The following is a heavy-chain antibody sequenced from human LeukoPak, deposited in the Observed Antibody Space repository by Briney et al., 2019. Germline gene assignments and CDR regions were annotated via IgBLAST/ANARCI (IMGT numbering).Heavy chain of an antibody. J-gene: IGHJ4*02. Sequence: GGSLRLSCAASGFTFDDYAMHWVRQAPGKGLEWVSLISWDGGSTYYADSVKGRFTISRDNSKNSLYLQMNSLRAEDTALYYCAAADKFWSPVGYWGQGTLVTVSS. CDR3: AAADKFWSPVGY. CDR1: GFTFDDYA. D-gene: IGHD6-13*01. V-gene: IGHV3-43D*04. CDR2: ISWDGGST.